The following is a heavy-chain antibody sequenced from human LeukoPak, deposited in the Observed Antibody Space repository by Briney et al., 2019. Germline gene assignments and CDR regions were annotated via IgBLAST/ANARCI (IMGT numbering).Heavy chain of an antibody. CDR1: GFTFSIYS. D-gene: IGHD2-15*01. Sequence: PGRCLRPSWPADGFTFSIYSMQWVRQAPGKGLEWVAVISYDGSIKYYTDSVKGRFTISRDDSKNTLYLQMSSLRAEDSAVYYCARDLRHCSGGSCYGMDVWGQGTTVTVSS. CDR2: ISYDGSIK. J-gene: IGHJ6*02. CDR3: ARDLRHCSGGSCYGMDV. V-gene: IGHV3-30-3*01.